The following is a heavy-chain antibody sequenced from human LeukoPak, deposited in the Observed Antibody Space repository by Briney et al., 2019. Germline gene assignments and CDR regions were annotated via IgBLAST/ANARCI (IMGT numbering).Heavy chain of an antibody. V-gene: IGHV3-21*01. CDR1: GFTFSYYT. CDR3: ARDGPYWYFDL. CDR2: ISGSSYI. J-gene: IGHJ2*01. Sequence: PGGSLRLSCAASGFTFSYYTMNWVRQAPGKGLEWVSSISGSSYIYSSDSLKGRFTISRDNAKNSLYLQINSLRVEDTAVYYCARDGPYWYFDLWGRGTLVTVSS. D-gene: IGHD3-16*01.